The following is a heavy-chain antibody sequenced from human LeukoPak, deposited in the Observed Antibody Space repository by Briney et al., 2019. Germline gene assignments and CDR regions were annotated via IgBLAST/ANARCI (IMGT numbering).Heavy chain of an antibody. Sequence: SETLSLTCTVSGGSISSYYWSWIRQPPGKGLEWIGYIYYSGSTNYNPSLKSRVTISVDTSKNQFSLKLSSLTAADTAVYYCARTGTFHRQFDYWGQGTLVTVSS. CDR2: IYYSGST. V-gene: IGHV4-59*01. CDR3: ARTGTFHRQFDY. D-gene: IGHD1-7*01. CDR1: GGSISSYY. J-gene: IGHJ4*02.